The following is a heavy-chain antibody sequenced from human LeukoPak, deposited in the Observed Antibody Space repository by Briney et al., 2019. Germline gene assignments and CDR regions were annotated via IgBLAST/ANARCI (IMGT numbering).Heavy chain of an antibody. J-gene: IGHJ4*02. CDR1: GFTFSSYA. D-gene: IGHD3-10*01. Sequence: PGRSLRLSCAASGFTFSSYAMHWVRQAPGKGLEWVAVISYDGSNKYYADSVKGRFTISRDNSKNTLYLQMNSLRAEDTAVYYCANERFGELLFIFDYWGQGTLVTVSS. CDR2: ISYDGSNK. V-gene: IGHV3-30-3*02. CDR3: ANERFGELLFIFDY.